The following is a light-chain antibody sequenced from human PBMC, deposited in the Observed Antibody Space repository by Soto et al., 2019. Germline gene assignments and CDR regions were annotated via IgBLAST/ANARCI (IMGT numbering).Light chain of an antibody. J-gene: IGLJ2*01. CDR2: EVS. CDR1: SRDVGGYNY. V-gene: IGLV2-14*01. CDR3: SSYISSSTFVV. Sequence: QSVLTQPASVSGSPGQSITISCTGTSRDVGGYNYVSWHQQHPGKAPKVIITEVSNRPSGVSNRLSGSKSGNTASLTISGLQAEDEADYYCSSYISSSTFVVFGGGTQLTVL.